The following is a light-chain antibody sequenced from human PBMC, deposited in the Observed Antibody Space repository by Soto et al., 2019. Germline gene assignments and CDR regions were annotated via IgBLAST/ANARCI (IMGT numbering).Light chain of an antibody. Sequence: EMALTQSPGTLSLSPGERATLSCRASQSVSSSYLAWYQQKPGQAPRLLTYGASSRATGIPDRFRGSGSGTDFTLTSSRLEPEDFAMYYCQQYGSSPRTLGQGTKLEIK. CDR3: QQYGSSPRT. CDR1: QSVSSSY. CDR2: GAS. V-gene: IGKV3-20*01. J-gene: IGKJ2*02.